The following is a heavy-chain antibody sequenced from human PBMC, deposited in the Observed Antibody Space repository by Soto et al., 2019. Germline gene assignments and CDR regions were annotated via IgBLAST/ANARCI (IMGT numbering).Heavy chain of an antibody. J-gene: IGHJ4*01. V-gene: IGHV4-31*03. D-gene: IGHD6-6*01. CDR2: IFYSRTT. CDR3: ARESPGELVYSFDF. Sequence: SETLSLTCSVSGGSINSGGYYWTWIRQHPGKGLEWIGYIFYSRTTSYNPSLKGRVTISGDTSKNQFSLTLRSVTAADSAVYYCARESPGELVYSFDFWGQGTPVTVSS. CDR1: GGSINSGGYY.